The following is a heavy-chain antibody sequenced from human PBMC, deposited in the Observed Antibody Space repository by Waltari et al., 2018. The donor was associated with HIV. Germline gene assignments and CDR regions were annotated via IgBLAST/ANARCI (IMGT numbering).Heavy chain of an antibody. V-gene: IGHV3-74*01. Sequence: TFTSYWMHWVRQAPGKGPVWVSRINSDGSSTSYADSVKGRFTISRDNAKNTLYLQMNSLRAEDTAVYYCARQRATYYYDSSGYPYYYYYGMDVWGQGTTVTVSS. CDR3: ARQRATYYYDSSGYPYYYYYGMDV. CDR1: TFTSYW. J-gene: IGHJ6*02. CDR2: INSDGSST. D-gene: IGHD3-22*01.